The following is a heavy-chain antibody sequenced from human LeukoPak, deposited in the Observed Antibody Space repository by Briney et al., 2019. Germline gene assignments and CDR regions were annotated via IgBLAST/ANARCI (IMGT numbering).Heavy chain of an antibody. CDR3: AKLSTVTSAPPYYYFDY. D-gene: IGHD4-11*01. CDR2: ISGSGGST. Sequence: GGSLRLSCAASGFTFSSYSMNWVRQAPGKGLEWVSAISGSGGSTYYADSVKGRFTISRDNSKNTLYLQMNSLRAEDTAVYYCAKLSTVTSAPPYYYFDYWGQGTLVTVSS. J-gene: IGHJ4*02. V-gene: IGHV3-23*01. CDR1: GFTFSSYS.